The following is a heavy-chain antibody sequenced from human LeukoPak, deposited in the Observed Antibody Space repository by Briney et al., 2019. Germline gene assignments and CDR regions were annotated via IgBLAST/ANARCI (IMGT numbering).Heavy chain of an antibody. CDR3: AGETIGAYGDYMDV. V-gene: IGHV4-39*07. Sequence: PSETLSLTCTVSGGSISSSSYYWGWIRQPPGKGLEWIGSIYYSGSTYYNPSLKSRVTISVDRSKNQFSLKLSSVTAADSAIYYCAGETIGAYGDYMDVWGEGTTVTVSS. D-gene: IGHD4-17*01. CDR2: IYYSGST. J-gene: IGHJ6*03. CDR1: GGSISSSSYY.